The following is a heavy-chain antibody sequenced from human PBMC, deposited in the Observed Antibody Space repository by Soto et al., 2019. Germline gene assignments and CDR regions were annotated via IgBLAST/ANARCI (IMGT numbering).Heavy chain of an antibody. V-gene: IGHV4-4*02. CDR3: ARDYGGSSWDPGWIDP. CDR1: GGSISSSNW. Sequence: SETLSLTCAVSGGSISSSNWWSWVRQPPGKGLEWIGEIYHSGSTNYNPSLKSRVTISVDKSKNQFSLKLSSVTAADTAVYYCARDYGGSSWDPGWIDPWGQGTLVTVSS. J-gene: IGHJ5*02. D-gene: IGHD6-13*01. CDR2: IYHSGST.